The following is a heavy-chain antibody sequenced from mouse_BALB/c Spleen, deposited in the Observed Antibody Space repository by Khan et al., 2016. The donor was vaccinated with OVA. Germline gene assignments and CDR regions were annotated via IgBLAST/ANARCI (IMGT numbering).Heavy chain of an antibody. CDR1: GYSITSGYG. CDR2: ISYSGST. Sequence: EVQLQESGPGLVKPSQSLSLTCTVTGYSITSGYGWNWIRQFPGNKLECMGYISYSGSTNYNPSLKSRISITRDTSKNQLFLQLNSVNTKDTATCYCARTARITYWGQGTTLTVSS. V-gene: IGHV3-2*02. D-gene: IGHD1-2*01. CDR3: ARTARITY. J-gene: IGHJ2*01.